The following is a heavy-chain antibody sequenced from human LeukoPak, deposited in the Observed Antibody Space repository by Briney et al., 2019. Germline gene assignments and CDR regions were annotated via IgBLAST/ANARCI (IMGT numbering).Heavy chain of an antibody. CDR2: IYHGGST. CDR1: GDSISSGGYY. CDR3: ARYMTTVTRVRYYYYYYMDV. D-gene: IGHD4-11*01. Sequence: SQTLSLTCTVSGDSISSGGYYWSWIRQPPGKGLEWIGYIYHGGSTYYNPSPKSRVTISVDTSKNQFSLKLSSVTAADTAVYYCARYMTTVTRVRYYYYYYMDVWGKGTTVTVSS. V-gene: IGHV4-30-2*02. J-gene: IGHJ6*03.